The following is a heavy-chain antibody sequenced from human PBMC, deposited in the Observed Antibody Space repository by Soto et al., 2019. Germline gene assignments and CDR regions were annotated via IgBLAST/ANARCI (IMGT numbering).Heavy chain of an antibody. Sequence: SVKVSCKASGFTFTSSSVQWVRQARGQRLEWIGWIVIANGNTNYAQRFHERVTFTRDVSTSTAYMELSSLRSEDTAMYYCAAGPGDFDCWGQGTLVTVSS. D-gene: IGHD1-1*01. CDR2: IVIANGNT. CDR3: AAGPGDFDC. CDR1: GFTFTSSS. J-gene: IGHJ4*02. V-gene: IGHV1-58*01.